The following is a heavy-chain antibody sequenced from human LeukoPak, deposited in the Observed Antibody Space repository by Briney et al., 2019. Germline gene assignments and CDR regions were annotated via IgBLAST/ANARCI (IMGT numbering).Heavy chain of an antibody. J-gene: IGHJ4*02. V-gene: IGHV4-34*01. D-gene: IGHD1-1*01. Sequence: SETLSLTCAVYGGSFSGYYWSWIRQPPGKGLEWIGEINHSGSTNYNPSLRSRVTISVDTSKNQFSLKLSSVTAADTAVYYCASTLQLNWGQGTLVTVSS. CDR3: ASTLQLN. CDR1: GGSFSGYY. CDR2: INHSGST.